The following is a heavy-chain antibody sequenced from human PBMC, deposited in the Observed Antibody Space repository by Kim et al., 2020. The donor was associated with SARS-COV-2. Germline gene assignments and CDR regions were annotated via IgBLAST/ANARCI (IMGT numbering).Heavy chain of an antibody. D-gene: IGHD3-16*01. Sequence: RYSPSLKSRLTITKDTSKNQVVLTMTTMDPVDTATYYCAHTSSFWGSFDYWGQGTLVTVSS. V-gene: IGHV2-5*01. CDR3: AHTSSFWGSFDY. J-gene: IGHJ4*02.